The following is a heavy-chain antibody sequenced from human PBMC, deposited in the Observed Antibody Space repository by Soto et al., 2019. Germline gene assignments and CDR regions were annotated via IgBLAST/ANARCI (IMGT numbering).Heavy chain of an antibody. CDR1: GGTFSSYA. Sequence: QVQLVQSGAEVKKPGSSVKVSCKASGGTFSSYAISWVRQAPGQGLEWMGGIIPIFGTANYAQKFKGRVTMTADESTSTAYMKLSSLRSEDTAVYYCARDHLEYSSLYSYPSYYYYGMDVWGQGTTVTVSS. J-gene: IGHJ6*02. CDR2: IIPIFGTA. V-gene: IGHV1-69*01. CDR3: ARDHLEYSSLYSYPSYYYYGMDV. D-gene: IGHD6-6*01.